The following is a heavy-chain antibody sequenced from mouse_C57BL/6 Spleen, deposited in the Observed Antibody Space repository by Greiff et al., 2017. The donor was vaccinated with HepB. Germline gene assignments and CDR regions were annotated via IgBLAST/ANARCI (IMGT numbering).Heavy chain of an antibody. Sequence: QVQLKQPGAELVKPGASVKLSCKASGYTFTSYWMQWVKQRPGQGLEWIGEFDPSDSYTNYNQKFKGKATLTVDTSSSTAYMQLSSLTSEDSAVYYCARPYDGYPAWFAYWGQGTLVTVSA. D-gene: IGHD2-3*01. CDR3: ARPYDGYPAWFAY. CDR1: GYTFTSYW. J-gene: IGHJ3*01. V-gene: IGHV1-50*01. CDR2: FDPSDSYT.